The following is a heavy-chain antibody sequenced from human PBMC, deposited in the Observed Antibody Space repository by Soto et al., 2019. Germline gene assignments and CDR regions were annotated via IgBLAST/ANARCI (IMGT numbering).Heavy chain of an antibody. D-gene: IGHD4-4*01. CDR1: GFTFSSYS. V-gene: IGHV3-48*01. Sequence: GSLRLSCAASGFTFSSYSMNWVRQAPGKGLEWVSYISSSSSTIYYADSVKGRFTISRDNAKNSLYLQMNSLRAEDTAVYYCARDRLQSGTWFDPWGQGTLVTVSS. CDR3: ARDRLQSGTWFDP. J-gene: IGHJ5*02. CDR2: ISSSSSTI.